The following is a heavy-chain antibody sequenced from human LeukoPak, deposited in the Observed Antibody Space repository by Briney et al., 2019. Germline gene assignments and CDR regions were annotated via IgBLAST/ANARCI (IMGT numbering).Heavy chain of an antibody. J-gene: IGHJ3*01. D-gene: IGHD6-19*01. CDR2: INPNSGGT. Sequence: ASVRVSCKASEYTFSGHFIHWMRQAPGQGREWGGWINPNSGGTNYAQKFQGRVTLTRDTSAGTAYMDLSSLRSDDTAVYYCAQSIAVPRIPTFDVWGQGTVVAVSS. CDR3: AQSIAVPRIPTFDV. V-gene: IGHV1-2*02. CDR1: EYTFSGHF.